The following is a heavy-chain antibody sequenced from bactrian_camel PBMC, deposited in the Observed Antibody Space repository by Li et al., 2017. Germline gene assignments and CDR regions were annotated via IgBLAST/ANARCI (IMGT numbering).Heavy chain of an antibody. J-gene: IGHJ6*01. V-gene: IGHV3S26*01. Sequence: HVQLVESGGGSVQAGGSLRLSCRVSPSGFTRRSTCMAWFRQAPGKEREGVAFIDVVGRTSYADSVKGRFTVSKDNAKNTLFLQMNSLKPEDTAMYYCAADPIAQCPVVAVTPYFRYWGQGTQVTVS. D-gene: IGHD6*01. CDR2: IDVVGRT. CDR3: AADPIAQCPVVAVTPYFRY. CDR1: GFTRRSTC.